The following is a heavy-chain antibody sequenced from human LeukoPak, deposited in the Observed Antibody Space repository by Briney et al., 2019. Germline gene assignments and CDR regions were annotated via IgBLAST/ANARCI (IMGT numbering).Heavy chain of an antibody. CDR2: INWIGGST. J-gene: IGHJ3*02. V-gene: IGHV3-20*04. CDR3: ARDLGYKDYVSAFDI. CDR1: GFIFDDYG. D-gene: IGHD5-24*01. Sequence: TGGSLRLSCAASGFIFDDYGMTWVRQTPGKGLEWVSGINWIGGSTGYADSVKGRFTISRDNAKNSLYLHMNSLGAEDTALYFCARDLGYKDYVSAFDIWGQGTMVTVSS.